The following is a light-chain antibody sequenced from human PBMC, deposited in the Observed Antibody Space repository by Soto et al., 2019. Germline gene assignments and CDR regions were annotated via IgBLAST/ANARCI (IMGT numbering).Light chain of an antibody. Sequence: DIQMTQSRSTLSASVGDRVTITWRASQSISSWLAWYQQKPGKAPKLLIYKASSLESGVPSRFSGSGSGTEFTLTISSLQPDDFATYYCQQYNSYSSTFGQGTLLEIK. V-gene: IGKV1-5*03. J-gene: IGKJ5*01. CDR3: QQYNSYSST. CDR2: KAS. CDR1: QSISSW.